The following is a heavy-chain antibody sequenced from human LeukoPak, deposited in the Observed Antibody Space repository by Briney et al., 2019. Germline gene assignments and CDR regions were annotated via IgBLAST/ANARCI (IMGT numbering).Heavy chain of an antibody. J-gene: IGHJ6*02. Sequence: GGSLRLSCAASGFTFSSYAMSWVRQAPGKGLEWVSGIRGSGGGIHYADSVKGRVTISRDNSKNTLYLQMNSLRAEDTAVYYCAKDLRYCSSTSCYYSGMDVWGQGTTVTVSS. CDR3: AKDLRYCSSTSCYYSGMDV. CDR2: IRGSGGGI. CDR1: GFTFSSYA. V-gene: IGHV3-23*01. D-gene: IGHD2-2*01.